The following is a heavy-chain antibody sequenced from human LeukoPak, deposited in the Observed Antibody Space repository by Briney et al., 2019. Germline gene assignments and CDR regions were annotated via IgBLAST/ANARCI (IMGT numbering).Heavy chain of an antibody. CDR2: LKSKTAGGTT. D-gene: IGHD1-26*01. V-gene: IGHV3-15*01. CDR3: AAGVGTTDFDY. J-gene: IGHJ4*02. CDR1: GFTFNSAW. Sequence: PGGSLRLSCAASGFTFNSAWMSWVRQAPGKGLEWVGRLKSKTAGGTTDYAAPVKDRFTISRDDSKNTVYLQMNSLKTEDTAVYFCAAGVGTTDFDYWGQGTLVTVSS.